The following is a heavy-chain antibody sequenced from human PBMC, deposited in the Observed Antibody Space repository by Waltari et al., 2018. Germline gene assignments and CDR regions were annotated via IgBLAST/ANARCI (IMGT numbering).Heavy chain of an antibody. CDR2: ISHSGKT. D-gene: IGHD3-10*01. CDR1: SFSTRSGSF. Sequence: QVQLQESGPGLARPSETLSLSCLVSSFSTRSGSFWGWIRQPPGKGLEWIGSISHSGKTYYNPSLKSRVTMSVDTSNNHFALKLTSVTAADTAIYYCVRDLGGSGTSWFDAWGQGTLVTVSS. V-gene: IGHV4-38-2*02. CDR3: VRDLGGSGTSWFDA. J-gene: IGHJ5*02.